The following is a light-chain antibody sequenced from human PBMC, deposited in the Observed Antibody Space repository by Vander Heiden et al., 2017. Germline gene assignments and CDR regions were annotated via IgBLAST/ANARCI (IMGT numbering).Light chain of an antibody. Sequence: SYALIQPPSVSASPGQTATITCSGVTLGDKYACWYQQKPGQSPLLVIYTDNNRPSGIPEQFSGSNSGNTATLTISGTQAMDEADYYCQAWDSSTVVFGGGTKLTVL. V-gene: IGLV3-1*01. J-gene: IGLJ2*01. CDR3: QAWDSSTVV. CDR1: TLGDKY. CDR2: TDN.